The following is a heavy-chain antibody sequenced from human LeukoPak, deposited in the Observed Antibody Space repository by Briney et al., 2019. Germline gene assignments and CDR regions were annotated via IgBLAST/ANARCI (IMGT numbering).Heavy chain of an antibody. CDR2: IIPIFGTA. CDR3: ARAFGYYDFWRNYYYYMDV. Sequence: EASVKVSCKASGGTFSSYAISWVRQAPGQGLEWMGGIIPIFGTANYAQKFQGRVTITADESTSTAYMELSSLRSEDTAVYYCARAFGYYDFWRNYYYYMDVWGKGTTVTVSS. J-gene: IGHJ6*03. D-gene: IGHD3-3*01. V-gene: IGHV1-69*13. CDR1: GGTFSSYA.